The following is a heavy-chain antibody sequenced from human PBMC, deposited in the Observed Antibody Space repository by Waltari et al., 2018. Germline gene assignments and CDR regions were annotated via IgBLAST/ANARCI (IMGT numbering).Heavy chain of an antibody. CDR2: IYYSGST. J-gene: IGHJ4*02. V-gene: IGHV4-39*01. Sequence: QLQLQESGPGLVKPSETLSLTCTVSGGSISSSSYYWGWIRQPPGKGLEWIGSIYYSGSTYYNPSLKGRVTISVDTSKNQFSLKLSSVTAADTAVYYCARLKGGGSTCFDYWGQGTLVTVSS. CDR3: ARLKGGGSTCFDY. D-gene: IGHD1-26*01. CDR1: GGSISSSSYY.